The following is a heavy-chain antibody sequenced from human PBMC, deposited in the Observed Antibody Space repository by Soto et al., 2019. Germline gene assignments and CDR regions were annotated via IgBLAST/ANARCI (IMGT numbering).Heavy chain of an antibody. D-gene: IGHD1-26*01. V-gene: IGHV3-21*01. CDR1: GFSLSDYS. J-gene: IGHJ4*02. CDR2: ISSSSSFI. CDR3: AGSSDDGRDN. Sequence: EVQLVESGGGLVKPVGYLRIYCAASGFSLSDYSMNWIRQAPGKGLEWVASISSSSSFIHYAESMKGRFTISRDNAKNSLYLQMNSLSAEYTAVYYCAGSSDDGRDNWGQGTLVTVSS.